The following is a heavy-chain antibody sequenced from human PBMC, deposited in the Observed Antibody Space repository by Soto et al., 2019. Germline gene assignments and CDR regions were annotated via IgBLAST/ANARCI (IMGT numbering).Heavy chain of an antibody. J-gene: IGHJ6*02. CDR3: ARLGGDIVVVVAALKTYYYYYGMDV. D-gene: IGHD2-15*01. CDR1: GYTFTSYG. V-gene: IGHV1-18*04. CDR2: ISAYNGNT. Sequence: ASVKVSFKASGYTFTSYGISGVGQAPVQGLEWMGWISAYNGNTNYAQKLQGRVTMTTDTSTSTAYMELRSLRSDDTAVYYCARLGGDIVVVVAALKTYYYYYGMDVWGQGTTVTVSS.